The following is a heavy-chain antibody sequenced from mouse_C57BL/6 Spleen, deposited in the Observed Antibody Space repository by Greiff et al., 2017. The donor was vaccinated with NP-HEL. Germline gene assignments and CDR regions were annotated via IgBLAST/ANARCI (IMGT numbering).Heavy chain of an antibody. Sequence: VQGVESGPELVKPGASVKISCKASGYAFSSSWMNWVKQRPGKGLEWIGRIYPGDGDTNYNGKFKGKATLTADKSSSTAYMQLSSLTSEDSAVYFCAREVRYYYGSSYGYWGQGTTLTVSS. CDR2: IYPGDGDT. V-gene: IGHV1-82*01. CDR3: AREVRYYYGSSYGY. D-gene: IGHD1-1*01. CDR1: GYAFSSSW. J-gene: IGHJ2*01.